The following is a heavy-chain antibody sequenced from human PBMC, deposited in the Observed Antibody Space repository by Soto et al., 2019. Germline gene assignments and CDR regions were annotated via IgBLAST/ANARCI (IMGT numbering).Heavy chain of an antibody. CDR2: INPGNGDT. CDR1: GYTFIVYN. V-gene: IGHV1-3*01. Sequence: QVQLVQSGAEVKKPGASVKVSCTASGYTFIVYNIHWVRQAPGQRLEWMGWINPGNGDTKYSQKFQDRVTITRDTSASTAYMEVSSLRSEDTAVYYCARDPSDYWGQGTLVTASS. J-gene: IGHJ4*02. CDR3: ARDPSDY.